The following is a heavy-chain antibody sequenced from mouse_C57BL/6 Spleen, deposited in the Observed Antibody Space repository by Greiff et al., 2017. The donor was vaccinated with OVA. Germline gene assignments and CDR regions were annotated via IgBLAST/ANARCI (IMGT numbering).Heavy chain of an antibody. CDR2: ISSGSSTI. Sequence: EVKVVESGGGLVKPGGSLKLSCAASGFTFSDYGMHWVRQAPEKGLEWVAYISSGSSTIYYADTVKGRFTISRDNAKNTLFLQMTSLRSEDTAMYYCARREVAWFAYWGQGTLVTVSA. CDR1: GFTFSDYG. CDR3: ARREVAWFAY. J-gene: IGHJ3*01. V-gene: IGHV5-17*01.